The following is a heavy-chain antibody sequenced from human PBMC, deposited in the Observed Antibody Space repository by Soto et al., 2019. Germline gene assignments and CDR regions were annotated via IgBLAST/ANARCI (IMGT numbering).Heavy chain of an antibody. J-gene: IGHJ6*02. Sequence: PSETLSLTCAISGAPITWGDYSWNWIRQPPGKGLEWIGYIFHGGSTYYNPSLRSRVTISVDTSKNQFSLKLSSVTAADTAVYYCARNWELRYFDWFNYYYGMDVWGQGTTVTVS. D-gene: IGHD3-9*01. CDR1: GAPITWGDYS. CDR2: IFHGGST. CDR3: ARNWELRYFDWFNYYYGMDV. V-gene: IGHV4-30-2*01.